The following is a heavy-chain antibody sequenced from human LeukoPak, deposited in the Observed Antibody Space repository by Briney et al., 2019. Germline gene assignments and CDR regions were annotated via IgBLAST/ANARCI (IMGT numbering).Heavy chain of an antibody. CDR2: IYYSGST. V-gene: IGHV4-39*01. CDR1: GGSISSSSYY. J-gene: IGHJ4*02. D-gene: IGHD3-9*01. Sequence: SETLSLTCTVSGGSISSSSYYWGWIRQPPGKGLEWIGSIYYSGSTYYNPSLKSRVTISVDTSKNQFSLKLSSVTAADTAVYYCAIFDDILTGLIDYWGQGTLVTVSS. CDR3: AIFDDILTGLIDY.